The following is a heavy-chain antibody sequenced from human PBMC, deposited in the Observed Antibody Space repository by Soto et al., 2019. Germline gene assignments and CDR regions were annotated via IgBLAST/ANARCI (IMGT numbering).Heavy chain of an antibody. V-gene: IGHV4-39*01. Sequence: KTSETLSLTCTVSGGSISSSSYYWGWIRQPPGKGLEWIGSFYYSGSTYYNPSLKSRVTISVDTSRNQFSLKLSSVTAADTAVYYCARQIASYSNWFDPWGQGTLVTVSS. CDR3: ARQIASYSNWFDP. CDR1: GGSISSSSYY. J-gene: IGHJ5*02. CDR2: FYYSGST. D-gene: IGHD1-26*01.